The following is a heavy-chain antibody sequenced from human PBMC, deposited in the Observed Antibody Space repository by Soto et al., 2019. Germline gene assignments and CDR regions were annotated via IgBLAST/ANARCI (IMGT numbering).Heavy chain of an antibody. CDR2: ISGGGGTT. CDR1: GFTFSSYA. D-gene: IGHD3-22*01. CDR3: ARARLNYYDVDALDI. J-gene: IGHJ3*02. Sequence: EVQLLESGGGLVQPGGSLRLSCAAPGFTFSSYAMTWVRQAPGKGLEWVSGISGGGGTTYYADSVKGRFTISRDNPKNILYMQMDSLRAEDTARYYCARARLNYYDVDALDIWGQGTMVTVSA. V-gene: IGHV3-23*01.